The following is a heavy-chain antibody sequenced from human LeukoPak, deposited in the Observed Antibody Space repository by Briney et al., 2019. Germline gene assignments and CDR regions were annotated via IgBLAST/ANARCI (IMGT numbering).Heavy chain of an antibody. CDR1: VYTFTNYD. J-gene: IGHJ5*02. CDR3: ARGRGSGHKENWFDP. V-gene: IGHV1-8*01. CDR2: MNPNSGNT. D-gene: IGHD6-19*01. Sequence: ASVKLPCKASVYTFTNYDINWVRHAPGQGLGWMGGMNPNSGNTGYAQKFQGRVTMTRNTSISTAYMELSSLRSEDTAVYYCARGRGSGHKENWFDPWGQGTLVTVSS.